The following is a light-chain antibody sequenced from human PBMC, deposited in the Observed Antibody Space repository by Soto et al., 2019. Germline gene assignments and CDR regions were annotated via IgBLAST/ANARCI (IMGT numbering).Light chain of an antibody. Sequence: VLTQSPGTLSLSPGERATLSCRASQSVSSSYLAWYQQKPGQAPRLLIYGASSRATGIPARFSGSGSGTDFTLNISRLEPEDFAVYYWQQYGSSYKYTFGQGTKLEIK. V-gene: IGKV3-20*01. J-gene: IGKJ2*01. CDR2: GAS. CDR1: QSVSSSY. CDR3: QQYGSSYKYT.